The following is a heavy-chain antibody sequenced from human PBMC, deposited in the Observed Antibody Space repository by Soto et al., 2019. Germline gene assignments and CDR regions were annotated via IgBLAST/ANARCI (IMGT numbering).Heavy chain of an antibody. CDR1: GFTFSSYG. V-gene: IGHV3-30*18. CDR3: AKERLVLTYYDFWSGYSTADY. CDR2: ISYDGSNK. Sequence: QVQLVESGGGVVQPGRSLRLSCAASGFTFSSYGMHWVRQAPGKGLEWVAVISYDGSNKYYADSVKGRFTISRDNSKNTLYLQMNSLRAEYTAVYYCAKERLVLTYYDFWSGYSTADYWGQGTLVTVSS. J-gene: IGHJ4*02. D-gene: IGHD3-3*01.